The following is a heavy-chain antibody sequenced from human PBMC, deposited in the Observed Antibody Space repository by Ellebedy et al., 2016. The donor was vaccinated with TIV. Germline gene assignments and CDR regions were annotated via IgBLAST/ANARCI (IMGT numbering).Heavy chain of an antibody. CDR1: GYTFTSYG. J-gene: IGHJ4*02. CDR3: ARDLRYGSRPLNFDY. D-gene: IGHD3-10*01. V-gene: IGHV1-18*01. Sequence: AASVKVSCKASGYTFTSYGISWVRQAPGQGLEWMGWISAYNGNTNYAQKLQGRVTMTTDTSTSTAYMELRSLRSDDTAVYYCARDLRYGSRPLNFDYWGQGTLVTVSS. CDR2: ISAYNGNT.